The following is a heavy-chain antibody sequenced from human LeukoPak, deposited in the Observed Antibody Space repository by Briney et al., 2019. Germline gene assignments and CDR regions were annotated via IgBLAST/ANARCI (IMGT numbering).Heavy chain of an antibody. J-gene: IGHJ6*03. CDR1: GYTFTDYY. CDR3: ARAAYAISYYYYYYYMDV. D-gene: IGHD2-8*01. V-gene: IGHV1-2*06. Sequence: ASVKVSCKASGYTFTDYYIHWVRQAPGQGLEWMGQINPNSGDTNNAQKFQGRVTMTRDTSISTAYMELSRLRSDDTAVYYRARAAYAISYYYYYYYMDVWGKGTTVTVSS. CDR2: INPNSGDT.